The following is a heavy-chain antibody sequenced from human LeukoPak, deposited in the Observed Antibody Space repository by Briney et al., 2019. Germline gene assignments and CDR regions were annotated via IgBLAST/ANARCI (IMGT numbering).Heavy chain of an antibody. V-gene: IGHV3-11*01. CDR3: ARGKDGYKRGYPLGFDY. CDR1: GFTFSDYY. D-gene: IGHD5-24*01. CDR2: IRSSGSTI. Sequence: KPGGSLRLSCAASGFTFSDYYMSWIRQAPGKGLEWVSDIRSSGSTIYYADSVKGRFTISRDNAKNSLYLQMNSMRAEDTAVYYCARGKDGYKRGYPLGFDYWAREPWSPSPQ. J-gene: IGHJ4*02.